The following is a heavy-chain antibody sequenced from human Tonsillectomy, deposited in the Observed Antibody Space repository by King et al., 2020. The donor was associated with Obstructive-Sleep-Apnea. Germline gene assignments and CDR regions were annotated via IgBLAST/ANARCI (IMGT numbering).Heavy chain of an antibody. D-gene: IGHD3-10*01. J-gene: IGHJ4*02. CDR3: ARGLTNYYGSGSYYKLQIHGDY. CDR2: ISYDGSKK. Sequence: VQLVESGGGVVQPGRSLRLSCAASGFTFSSYAMHWVRQAPGKGLEWVAVISYDGSKKYYADSVKGRISISRDNSKNMLNLQMNSLRVEDTAVYYCARGLTNYYGSGSYYKLQIHGDYWGQGVLVTVSS. CDR1: GFTFSSYA. V-gene: IGHV3-30-3*01.